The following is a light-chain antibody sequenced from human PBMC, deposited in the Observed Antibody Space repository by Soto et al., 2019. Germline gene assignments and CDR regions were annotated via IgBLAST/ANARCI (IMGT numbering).Light chain of an antibody. CDR1: SGDIGTYNL. CDR3: SSYASTGTLYV. CDR2: ASN. Sequence: QSVLTQPASVSGSRGQSITISCSGTSGDIGTYNLVSWFQQRPGNAPELIISASNKRAPGASNRFSGSKSGNTASLTISGLQAEDEAHYYCSSYASTGTLYVFGTGTKVTVL. J-gene: IGLJ1*01. V-gene: IGLV2-14*02.